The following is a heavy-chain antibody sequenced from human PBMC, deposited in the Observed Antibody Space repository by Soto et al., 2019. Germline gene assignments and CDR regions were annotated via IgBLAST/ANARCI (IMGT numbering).Heavy chain of an antibody. CDR2: IIPIFGTA. V-gene: IGHV1-69*13. CDR1: GGTFSSYA. J-gene: IGHJ5*02. CDR3: ARDGPFRTYTDMTNWFDP. Sequence: ASVKVSCKASGGTFSSYAISWVRQAPGQGLEGMGGIIPIFGTANYAQKFQGRVTITADESTSTAYMELSSLRSEDTAVYYCARDGPFRTYTDMTNWFDPWGQGTLVTVSS. D-gene: IGHD5-18*01.